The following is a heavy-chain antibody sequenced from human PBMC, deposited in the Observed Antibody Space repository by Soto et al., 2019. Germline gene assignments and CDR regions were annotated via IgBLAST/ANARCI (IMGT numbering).Heavy chain of an antibody. CDR1: GYTFTNSG. V-gene: IGHV1-18*01. CDR3: ACDNGYDFDD. D-gene: IGHD5-12*01. Sequence: QVQLVQSGAEVKKPGASVKVSCKASGYTFTNSGISWVRQAPGQGLEWMGWISTDNGNTNYAQKLQGRVTMTTDTSTNTAKMVLRCPRADGTAVYDCACDNGYDFDDWGQGTMVTASS. CDR2: ISTDNGNT. J-gene: IGHJ4*02.